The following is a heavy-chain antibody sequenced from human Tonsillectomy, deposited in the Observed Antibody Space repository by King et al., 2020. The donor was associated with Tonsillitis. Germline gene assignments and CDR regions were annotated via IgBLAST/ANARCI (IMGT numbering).Heavy chain of an antibody. V-gene: IGHV3-23*04. CDR2: ISGGGGST. Sequence: VQLVESGGGLVQPGGSLRLSCAASGFTFSDYAMNWVRQAPGKGLEWVSAISGGGGSTYYADPVKGRFTISRDNSKNTLYLQMNSLRAEDTAVYYCAKRPLAQQLGGYYFDYWGQGTLVTVSS. CDR1: GFTFSDYA. J-gene: IGHJ4*02. CDR3: AKRPLAQQLGGYYFDY. D-gene: IGHD6-13*01.